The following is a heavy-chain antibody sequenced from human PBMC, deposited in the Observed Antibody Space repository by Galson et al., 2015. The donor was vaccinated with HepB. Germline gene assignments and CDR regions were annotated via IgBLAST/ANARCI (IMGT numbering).Heavy chain of an antibody. V-gene: IGHV1-46*01. Sequence: CKASGYTFTSYYMHWVRQAPGQGLEWMGIINPSGGSTSYAQKFQGRVTMTRDTSTSTVYMELSSLRSEDTAVYYCARGRYVSSNPVVVVVAATPSWVYWGQGTLVTVSS. CDR3: ARGRYVSSNPVVVVVAATPSWVY. J-gene: IGHJ4*02. CDR2: INPSGGST. CDR1: GYTFTSYY. D-gene: IGHD2-15*01.